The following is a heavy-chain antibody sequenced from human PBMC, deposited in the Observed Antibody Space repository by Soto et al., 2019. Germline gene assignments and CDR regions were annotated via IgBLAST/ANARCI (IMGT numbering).Heavy chain of an antibody. CDR1: GFTFSSYG. CDR3: AKDMAVVVVAADARLFDY. V-gene: IGHV3-30*18. Sequence: GGSLRLSCAASGFTFSSYGMHWVRQAPGKGLEWVAVISYDGSNKYYADSVKGRFIISRDNSKNTLYLQMNSLRAEDTAVYYCAKDMAVVVVAADARLFDYWGQGTLVTVSS. CDR2: ISYDGSNK. J-gene: IGHJ4*02. D-gene: IGHD2-15*01.